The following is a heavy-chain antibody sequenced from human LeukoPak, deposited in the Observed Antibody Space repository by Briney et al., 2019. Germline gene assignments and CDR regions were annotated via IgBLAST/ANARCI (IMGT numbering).Heavy chain of an antibody. V-gene: IGHV3-74*01. CDR2: INSDGSST. J-gene: IGHJ4*02. Sequence: GGSLRLSCAASGFTFSSYAMSWVRQAPGKGLVWVSRINSDGSSTSYADSVKGRFTISRDNAKNTLYLQMNSLRAEDTAVYYCARDGPDSSGYGLDYWGQGTLVTVSS. CDR3: ARDGPDSSGYGLDY. D-gene: IGHD3-22*01. CDR1: GFTFSSYA.